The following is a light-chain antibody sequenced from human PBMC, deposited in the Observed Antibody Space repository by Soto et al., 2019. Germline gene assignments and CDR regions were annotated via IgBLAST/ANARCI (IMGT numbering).Light chain of an antibody. CDR3: SSYTTSTSFIL. CDR1: GSDIGAYNY. V-gene: IGLV2-14*01. J-gene: IGLJ2*01. Sequence: QSVLTQPASVSGSPGQSITISCTGTGSDIGAYNYVSWYQQHPGKAPKLIIHGVTHRPSGVSTRFSASKSAYTASLTISGLQAEDEADYYCSSYTTSTSFILFGGGTKLTVL. CDR2: GVT.